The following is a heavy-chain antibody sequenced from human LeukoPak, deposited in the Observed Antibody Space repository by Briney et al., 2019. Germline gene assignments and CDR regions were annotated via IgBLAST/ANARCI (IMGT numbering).Heavy chain of an antibody. Sequence: WLPQPHEKRLEWMGWINPKSGGTNYAQKFQGRVTMTRDTSISTAYMELSRLRSDDTAVYYCARWMATVATPVYWGQGTLVNVSS. CDR3: ARWMATVATPVY. D-gene: IGHD5-24*01. CDR2: INPKSGGT. J-gene: IGHJ4*02. V-gene: IGHV1-2*02.